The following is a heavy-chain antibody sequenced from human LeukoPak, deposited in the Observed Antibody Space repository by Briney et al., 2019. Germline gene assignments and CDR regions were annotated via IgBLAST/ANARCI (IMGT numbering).Heavy chain of an antibody. J-gene: IGHJ6*03. CDR3: ARSGSYYYYYMDV. CDR2: INSDGSST. D-gene: IGHD1-14*01. Sequence: GGSLRLSCAASRFTFSTYWMHWVRQAPGKGLVWVSRINSDGSSTSYADSVKGRFTISRDNAKNTLYLQMNSLRAEDTAVYYCARSGSYYYYYMDVWGKGATVTVSS. V-gene: IGHV3-74*01. CDR1: RFTFSTYW.